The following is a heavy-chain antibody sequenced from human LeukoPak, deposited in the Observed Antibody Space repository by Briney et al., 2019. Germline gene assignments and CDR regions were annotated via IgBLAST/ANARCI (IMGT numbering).Heavy chain of an antibody. J-gene: IGHJ4*02. CDR3: ASGYGHASHY. CDR1: GYTFTSYG. V-gene: IGHV1-8*02. CDR2: MNPNSGNT. D-gene: IGHD4-17*01. Sequence: ASVKVSCKASGYTFTSYGISWVRQATGQGIEWMGWMNPNSGNTGYAQKFQGRVTMTRNTFISTAYMELSSLRSEDTAVYYCASGYGHASHYWGQGTLVTVSS.